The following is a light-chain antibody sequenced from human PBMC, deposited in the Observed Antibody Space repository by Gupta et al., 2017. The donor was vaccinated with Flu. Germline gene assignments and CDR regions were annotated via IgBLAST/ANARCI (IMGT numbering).Light chain of an antibody. CDR1: QSVSRW. CDR2: KAS. Sequence: DIQMTQSPSTLSASVGDRVTITCRASQSVSRWLAWYQQKAGKVPKLLIYKASRVPSGVPARFSGSGSGTEFTLTISRLQPEDSANYYCHHHDNYPRTFGEGTKVEIK. CDR3: HHHDNYPRT. J-gene: IGKJ2*02. V-gene: IGKV1-5*03.